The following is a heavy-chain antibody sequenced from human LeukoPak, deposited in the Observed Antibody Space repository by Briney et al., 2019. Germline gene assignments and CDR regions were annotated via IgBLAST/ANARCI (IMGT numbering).Heavy chain of an antibody. D-gene: IGHD6-19*01. CDR1: GGSISSSSYY. V-gene: IGHV4-39*01. CDR2: IYYSGST. Sequence: SETLSLTCTVSGGSISSSSYYWGWIRQPPGKGLEWIGSIYYSGSTYYNPSLKSRVTISVDTSKNQFSLRLSSVTAADTAVYYCARHRGGIAVAGTLYWGQGTLVTVSS. CDR3: ARHRGGIAVAGTLY. J-gene: IGHJ4*02.